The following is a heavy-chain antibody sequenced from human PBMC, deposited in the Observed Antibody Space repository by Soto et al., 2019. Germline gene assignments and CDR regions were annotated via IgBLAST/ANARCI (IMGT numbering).Heavy chain of an antibody. CDR1: GYTLTELS. CDR3: ATVDPRCSSTSCYVGENYFDY. V-gene: IGHV1-24*01. J-gene: IGHJ4*02. D-gene: IGHD2-2*01. CDR2: FDPEDGET. Sequence: ASVNVSCKVSGYTLTELSMHWVRQAPGKGLEWMGGFDPEDGETIYAQKFQGRVTMTEDTSTDTAYMELSSLRSEDTAVYYCATVDPRCSSTSCYVGENYFDYWGQGTLVTVSS.